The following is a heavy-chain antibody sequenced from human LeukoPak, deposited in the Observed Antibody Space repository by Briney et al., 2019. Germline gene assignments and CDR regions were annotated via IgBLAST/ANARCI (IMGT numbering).Heavy chain of an antibody. CDR3: ARDVRGDYGDTDWYFDL. Sequence: KPSETLSLTCTVSGGSVSSGSYYWSWIRRPPGKGLEWIGYIYYSGSTNYNPSLKSRVTISVDTSKDQFSLRLSSVTAADTAVYYCARDVRGDYGDTDWYFDLWGRGTLVTVSS. CDR1: GGSVSSGSYY. D-gene: IGHD4-17*01. CDR2: IYYSGST. J-gene: IGHJ2*01. V-gene: IGHV4-61*01.